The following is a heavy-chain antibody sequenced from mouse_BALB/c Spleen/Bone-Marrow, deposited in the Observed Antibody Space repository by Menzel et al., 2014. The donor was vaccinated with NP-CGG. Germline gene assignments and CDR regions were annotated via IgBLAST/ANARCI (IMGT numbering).Heavy chain of an antibody. CDR1: GYTFXSYT. CDR2: IVPSSGYT. V-gene: IGHV1-4*02. D-gene: IGHD4-1*01. CDR3: AREARTGAWFAY. Sequence: QVQLQQSGAELARPGASVKMSCKASGYTFXSYTIQWVKRRPGQGLEWVGYIVPSSGYTDYNQNFKDKTTLTADKSSSTAYMQLSSLTSADSAVYYCAREARTGAWFAYWGQGTLVTVSA. J-gene: IGHJ3*01.